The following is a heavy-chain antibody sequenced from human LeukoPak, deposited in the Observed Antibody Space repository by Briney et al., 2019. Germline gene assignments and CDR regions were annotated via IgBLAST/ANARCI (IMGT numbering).Heavy chain of an antibody. V-gene: IGHV3-49*04. CDR3: TRDKSRFMEYDI. J-gene: IGHJ3*02. CDR2: IRTKAYGEKT. D-gene: IGHD3-3*01. Sequence: PGRSLRLSCSASGFTFGDHAMSWVRQAPGKGLEWVGFIRTKAYGEKTRYAASVNGRFSTSRDDSKNIVYLQMSSLKSEDTALYYCTRDKSRFMEYDIWGQGTMVTVSS. CDR1: GFTFGDHA.